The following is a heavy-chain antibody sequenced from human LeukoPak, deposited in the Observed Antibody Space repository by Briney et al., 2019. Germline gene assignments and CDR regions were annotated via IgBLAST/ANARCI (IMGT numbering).Heavy chain of an antibody. Sequence: SCKASGGTFSSYAMHWVRQAPGKGLEWVAVISYDGSNKYYADSVKGRFTISRDNSKNTLYLQMNSLRAEDTAVYYCARGGQSGSSGSYSFDYWGQGTLVTVSS. CDR3: ARGGQSGSSGSYSFDY. D-gene: IGHD3-10*01. V-gene: IGHV3-30-3*01. J-gene: IGHJ4*02. CDR1: GGTFSSYA. CDR2: ISYDGSNK.